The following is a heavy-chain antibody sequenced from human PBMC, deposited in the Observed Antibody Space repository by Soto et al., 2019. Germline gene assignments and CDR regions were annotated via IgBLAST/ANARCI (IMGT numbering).Heavy chain of an antibody. D-gene: IGHD6-19*01. CDR3: AHRPGGYISGWDNGYFDF. J-gene: IGHJ4*02. CDR2: VYWDDDK. Sequence: SGPTLVNPTQTLTLTCTFSGFSFSTSQVGVAWIRQPPGKAQEWLAIVYWDDDKRYNPSLRSRLTITKDTSRNQVVLTMTNMDPVDTATFYCAHRPGGYISGWDNGYFDFWGRGALVTSPQ. V-gene: IGHV2-5*02. CDR1: GFSFSTSQVG.